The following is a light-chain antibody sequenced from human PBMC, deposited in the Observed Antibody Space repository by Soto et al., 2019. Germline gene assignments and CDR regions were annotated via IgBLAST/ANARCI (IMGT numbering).Light chain of an antibody. CDR2: GAS. J-gene: IGKJ1*01. CDR3: QQYSSSPRT. CDR1: QSVSSN. V-gene: IGKV3-15*01. Sequence: EKVMTPSPATLSVSPGERATLSFRASQSVSSNLAWYQQKPGQAPRLLIYGASTRATGIPARFSGSGSGTDFTLTISRLEPEDFALYYCQQYSSSPRTFGQGTKVDIK.